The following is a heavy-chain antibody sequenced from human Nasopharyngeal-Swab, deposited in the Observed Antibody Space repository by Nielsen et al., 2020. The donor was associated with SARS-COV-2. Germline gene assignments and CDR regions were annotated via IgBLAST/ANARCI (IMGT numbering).Heavy chain of an antibody. D-gene: IGHD1-26*01. CDR2: ISSSSSYI. CDR1: GFTFSSYS. CDR3: ARVGGATNHYYYYMDV. V-gene: IGHV3-21*01. Sequence: GGSLRLSCAASGFTFSSYSMNWVRQAPWKGLEWVSSISSSSSYIYYADSVKGRFTISRDNAKNSLYLQMNSLRAEDTAVYYCARVGGATNHYYYYMDVWSKGTTVTVSS. J-gene: IGHJ6*03.